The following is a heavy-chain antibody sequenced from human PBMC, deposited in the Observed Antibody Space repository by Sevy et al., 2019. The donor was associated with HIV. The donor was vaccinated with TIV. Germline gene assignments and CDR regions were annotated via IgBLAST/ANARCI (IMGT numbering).Heavy chain of an antibody. CDR3: ARGDFRGSYREIDAFDI. CDR1: GFTFSSYW. Sequence: GGSLRLSCAASGFTFSSYWMSWVRQAPGKGLEWVANIKQDGSEKYYVESVKGRFTISRDNAKNSLYLQMNSLRAEDTAVYYGARGDFRGSYREIDAFDIWGQGTMVTVSS. V-gene: IGHV3-7*04. D-gene: IGHD3-16*02. CDR2: IKQDGSEK. J-gene: IGHJ3*02.